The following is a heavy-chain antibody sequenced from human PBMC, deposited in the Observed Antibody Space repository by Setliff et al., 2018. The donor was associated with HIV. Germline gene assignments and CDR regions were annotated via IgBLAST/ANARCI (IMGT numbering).Heavy chain of an antibody. CDR3: ARVYGVTTLNYYYYYMDV. D-gene: IGHD4-17*01. CDR1: GGSISSGGYF. V-gene: IGHV4-31*03. Sequence: SETLSLTCTVSGGSISSGGYFWSWIRQLPGKGLEWIGYIYYSGSTFYSPSLKSRLSISVDTAKNQFSLKLTSVTAADTAVYYCARVYGVTTLNYYYYYMDVWGKGTTVTVSS. J-gene: IGHJ6*03. CDR2: IYYSGST.